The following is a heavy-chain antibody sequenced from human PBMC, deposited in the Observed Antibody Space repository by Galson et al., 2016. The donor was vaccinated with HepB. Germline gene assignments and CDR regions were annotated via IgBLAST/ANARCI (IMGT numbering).Heavy chain of an antibody. CDR1: GYTFTSFD. Sequence: SVKVSCKASGYTFTSFDINWVRQATGQGLERMGWMNPNSGNTAYAQKFQGRVTMTRNTSISTAYMELSSLRSEDTAVYFCARGFRPRYSYPLGYWGQGTLVTVAS. CDR3: ARGFRPRYSYPLGY. CDR2: MNPNSGNT. V-gene: IGHV1-8*01. J-gene: IGHJ4*02. D-gene: IGHD5-18*01.